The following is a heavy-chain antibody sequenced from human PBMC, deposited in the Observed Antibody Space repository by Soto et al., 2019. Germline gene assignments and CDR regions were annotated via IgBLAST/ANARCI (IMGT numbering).Heavy chain of an antibody. J-gene: IGHJ4*02. D-gene: IGHD3-3*01. Sequence: QVQLQQWGAGLLKPSETLSLTCAVYGGSFSGYYWSWIRQPPGKGLEWIGEINHSGSTNYNPSLKSRVTTAVDTSKNQFSLKLSSVTAADTAVYYCARVKAIFGVVNFAYWGQGTLVTVSS. CDR1: GGSFSGYY. V-gene: IGHV4-34*01. CDR3: ARVKAIFGVVNFAY. CDR2: INHSGST.